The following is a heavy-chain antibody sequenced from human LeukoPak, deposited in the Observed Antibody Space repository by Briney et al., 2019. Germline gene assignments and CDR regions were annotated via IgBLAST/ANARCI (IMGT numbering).Heavy chain of an antibody. Sequence: PGGSLRLSCAASGFTFSSYAMHWVRQAPGKGLEWVAVTSSDGNIKYYADSVKGRFTISRDNSNNTLYLQMNSLRAEDTGVYYCAKDRETTASGTFDYWGQGTLVTVSS. CDR3: AKDRETTASGTFDY. CDR2: TSSDGNIK. CDR1: GFTFSSYA. J-gene: IGHJ4*02. D-gene: IGHD6-13*01. V-gene: IGHV3-30-3*01.